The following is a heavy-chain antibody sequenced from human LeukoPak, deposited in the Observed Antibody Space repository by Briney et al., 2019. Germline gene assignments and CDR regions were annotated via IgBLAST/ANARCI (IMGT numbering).Heavy chain of an antibody. CDR3: ARASEGIGFFDF. CDR2: IYHNGKT. V-gene: IGHV4-59*01. CDR1: NGSISNDY. Sequence: SETLSLTCTVSNGSISNDYWSWIRQPPGKGLEWIGYIYHNGKTNYNPSLNSRLTISLDTPKLQFSLELSSVTTADTAVYFCARASEGIGFFDFWGPGLWSPSPQ. D-gene: IGHD2-21*01. J-gene: IGHJ4*02.